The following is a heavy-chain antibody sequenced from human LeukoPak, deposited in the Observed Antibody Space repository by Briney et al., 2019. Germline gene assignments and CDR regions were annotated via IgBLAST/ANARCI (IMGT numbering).Heavy chain of an antibody. CDR2: ISYDGSNK. Sequence: GGSLRLSCAASGFTFSSYAMHWGRQAPGKGLEWVAVISYDGSNKYYADSVKGRFTISRDNSKNTLYLQMNSLRAEDTAVYYCARDLRDHAFDIWGQGTMVTVSS. CDR1: GFTFSSYA. V-gene: IGHV3-30*04. CDR3: ARDLRDHAFDI. J-gene: IGHJ3*02.